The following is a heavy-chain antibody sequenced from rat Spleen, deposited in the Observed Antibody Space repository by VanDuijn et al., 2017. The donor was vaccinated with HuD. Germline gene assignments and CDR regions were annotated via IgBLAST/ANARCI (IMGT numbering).Heavy chain of an antibody. CDR3: ARRDPYYYSGAYVMDA. D-gene: IGHD1-1*01. CDR1: GFTFSDYY. CDR2: ISYDGGST. J-gene: IGHJ4*01. V-gene: IGHV5-20*01. Sequence: EVQLVESGGGLVQPGRSLKLSCAASGFTFSDYYMAWVRQAPTKGLEWVASISYDGGSTYYRDSVKGRFTVSRDNAKSTLYLQMDSLRSEDTATYYCARRDPYYYSGAYVMDAWGQGASVTVSS.